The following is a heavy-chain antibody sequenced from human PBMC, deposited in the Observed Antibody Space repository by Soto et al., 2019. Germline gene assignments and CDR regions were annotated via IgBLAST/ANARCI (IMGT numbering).Heavy chain of an antibody. V-gene: IGHV3-48*01. D-gene: IGHD3-16*01. CDR2: ISSRRNTI. CDR3: ARGGEIDY. CDR1: GFTFSSYS. Sequence: EVQLVESGGDVAQPGGSLRLSCAASGFTFSSYSMNWVRQAPGKGLEWVSYISSRRNTIYYADHVKGRFTISRDNPKNSLYLQMNSLSGGDTAVYYCARGGEIDYWGQGTLVTVSS. J-gene: IGHJ4*02.